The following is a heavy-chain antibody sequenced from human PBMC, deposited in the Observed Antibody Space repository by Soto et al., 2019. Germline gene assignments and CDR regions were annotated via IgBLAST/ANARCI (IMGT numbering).Heavy chain of an antibody. D-gene: IGHD3-10*01. CDR3: ATHPPYGPLDH. CDR1: GGSLSSPNYY. CDR2: IYYSGST. V-gene: IGHV4-39*01. J-gene: IGHJ4*02. Sequence: SETLSLTCSVSGGSLSSPNYYWGWVRQPPGKGLDSMGSIYYSGSTSFNPSLKSRATISLDTSKNQFSLKLSSVTAADTAIYYCATHPPYGPLDHGGQGPLATVSS.